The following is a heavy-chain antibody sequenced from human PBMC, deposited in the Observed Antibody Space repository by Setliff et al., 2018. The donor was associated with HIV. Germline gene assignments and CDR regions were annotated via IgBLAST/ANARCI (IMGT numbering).Heavy chain of an antibody. V-gene: IGHV4-59*11. D-gene: IGHD5-12*01. J-gene: IGHJ6*02. CDR3: ARVGYSRTSYAMDV. CDR1: GGSIRSHY. Sequence: SGPLSLTCTVSGGSIRSHYWGWIPQPPGKGLEWIGTIYHGGSTYYNPSLKSRVTISVDRSENQFSLKLSSVIAADTAVYYCARVGYSRTSYAMDVWGQGTTVTVSS. CDR2: IYHGGST.